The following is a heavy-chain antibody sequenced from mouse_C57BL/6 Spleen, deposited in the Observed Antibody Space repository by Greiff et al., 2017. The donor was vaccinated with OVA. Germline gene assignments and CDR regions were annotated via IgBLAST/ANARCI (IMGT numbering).Heavy chain of an antibody. Sequence: EVKLMESGGGLVKPGGSLKLSCAASGFTFSSYAMSWVRQTPEKRLEWVATISDGGSYTYYPDNVKGRFTISRDNAKNNLYLQMSHLKSEDTAMYYCARDHGYSNYFDYWGQGTTLTVSS. CDR2: ISDGGSYT. V-gene: IGHV5-4*01. CDR3: ARDHGYSNYFDY. D-gene: IGHD2-5*01. CDR1: GFTFSSYA. J-gene: IGHJ2*01.